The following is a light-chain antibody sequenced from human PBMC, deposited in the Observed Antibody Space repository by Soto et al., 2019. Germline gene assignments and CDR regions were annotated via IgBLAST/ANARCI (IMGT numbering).Light chain of an antibody. CDR1: TDDVGSTDS. Sequence: QSALTQPASVSGSPGQSITITCSGTTDDVGSTDSVSWYQHHPGEAPRLVIYEVKNRPSGVPGRFSGSKSVNTASLSISGLQPEAEADYYCRTYTTTGSSIFGSGTKLTVL. V-gene: IGLV2-14*01. CDR3: RTYTTTGSSI. J-gene: IGLJ1*01. CDR2: EVK.